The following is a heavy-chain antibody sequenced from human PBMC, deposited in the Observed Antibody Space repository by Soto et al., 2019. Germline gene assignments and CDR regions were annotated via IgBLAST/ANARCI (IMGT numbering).Heavy chain of an antibody. CDR3: SKSEEYSYSIDY. Sequence: GGSLRLSCVGSGFTFSSHSMNWVRQAPGKGLEWVSVISNNGSNEYYADSVKGRFTISRDNSKNTLYLQMNSLRAEDTAVYYCSKSEEYSYSIDYWGQGTLVTVSS. CDR2: ISNNGSNE. J-gene: IGHJ4*02. D-gene: IGHD5-18*01. CDR1: GFTFSSHS. V-gene: IGHV3-30*18.